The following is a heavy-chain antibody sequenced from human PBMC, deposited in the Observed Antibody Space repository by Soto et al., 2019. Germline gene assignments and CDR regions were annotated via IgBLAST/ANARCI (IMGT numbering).Heavy chain of an antibody. CDR1: GGSISSGGYY. V-gene: IGHV4-31*03. CDR2: IYYSGST. Sequence: SETLSLTCTVSGGSISSGGYYWSWIRQHPGKGLEWIGYIYYSGSTYYNPSLKSRVTISVDTSKNQFSLKLSSVTAADTAVYYCARDHITGTEVGMDVWGQGTTVTVSS. D-gene: IGHD1-20*01. J-gene: IGHJ6*02. CDR3: ARDHITGTEVGMDV.